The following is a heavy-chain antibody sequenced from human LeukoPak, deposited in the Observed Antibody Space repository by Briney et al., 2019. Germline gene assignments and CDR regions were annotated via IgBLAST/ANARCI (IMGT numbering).Heavy chain of an antibody. Sequence: PGGSLRLSCAASGFTFSRFAMHWVRQAPRKGLEWVAFIRYDGSDKYYADSVKGRFTISRDNSKNTLYLQMNSLRAEDTAVYYCAKDRGDWKYFDFWGQGTLVTVSS. J-gene: IGHJ4*02. CDR2: IRYDGSDK. CDR1: GFTFSRFA. V-gene: IGHV3-30*02. D-gene: IGHD1-1*01. CDR3: AKDRGDWKYFDF.